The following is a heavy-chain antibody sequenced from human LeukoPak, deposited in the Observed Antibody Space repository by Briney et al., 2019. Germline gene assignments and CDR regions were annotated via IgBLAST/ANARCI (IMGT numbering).Heavy chain of an antibody. J-gene: IGHJ4*02. Sequence: ASETLSLTCTVSGGSISSGGYYWSWIRQHPGKGLEWIGYIYYSGSTYYNPSLKSRVTISVDTSKNQFSLKLSSVTAADTAVYYCARANYDILTYPDYWGQGTLVTVSS. CDR1: GGSISSGGYY. V-gene: IGHV4-31*03. CDR3: ARANYDILTYPDY. CDR2: IYYSGST. D-gene: IGHD3-9*01.